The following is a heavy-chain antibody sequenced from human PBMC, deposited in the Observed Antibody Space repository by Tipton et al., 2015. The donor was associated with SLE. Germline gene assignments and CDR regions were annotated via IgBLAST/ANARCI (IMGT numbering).Heavy chain of an antibody. CDR1: GGSISSYY. CDR3: ARVKSPIPYYYYYHMDV. D-gene: IGHD2-2*01. J-gene: IGHJ6*03. V-gene: IGHV4-59*01. CDR2: IYYSGST. Sequence: TLSLTCTVSGGSISSYYWSWIRQPPGKGLEWIGYIYYSGSTNYNPSLKSRVTISVDTSKNQFSLKLSSVTAADTAVYYCARVKSPIPYYYYYHMDVWGKGTTVTVSS.